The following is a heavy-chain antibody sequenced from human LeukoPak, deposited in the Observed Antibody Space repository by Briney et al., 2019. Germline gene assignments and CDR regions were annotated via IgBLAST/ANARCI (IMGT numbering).Heavy chain of an antibody. V-gene: IGHV1-18*01. CDR2: ISAYNGNT. Sequence: ASVKVSCKASGYTFTSYGISWVRQAPGQGLEWMGWISAYNGNTNYAQKLQGRVTMTTDTSTSTAYMELRSLRSDDTAVYYCARVEYSSGWYASRDYRGQGTLVTVSS. CDR3: ARVEYSSGWYASRDY. D-gene: IGHD6-19*01. CDR1: GYTFTSYG. J-gene: IGHJ4*02.